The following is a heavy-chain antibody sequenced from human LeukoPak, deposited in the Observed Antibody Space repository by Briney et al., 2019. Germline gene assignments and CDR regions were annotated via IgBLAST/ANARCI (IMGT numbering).Heavy chain of an antibody. V-gene: IGHV5-51*01. CDR2: IYPGDSDT. D-gene: IGHD4-17*01. CDR1: RYSFTSYW. CDR3: ARLKISVTLDY. J-gene: IGHJ4*02. Sequence: GESLKMSCKGSRYSFTSYWIRWVRQMPRKGLEWMGIIYPGDSDTRYSPSFQGQVTISADKSISTAYLQWSSLKASDTAMYYCARLKISVTLDYWGQGTLVTVSS.